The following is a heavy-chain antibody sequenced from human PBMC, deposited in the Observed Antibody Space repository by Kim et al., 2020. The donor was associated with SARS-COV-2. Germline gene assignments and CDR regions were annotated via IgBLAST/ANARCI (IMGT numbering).Heavy chain of an antibody. V-gene: IGHV3-23*01. CDR3: TKRAGSSWFGEDY. J-gene: IGHJ4*02. Sequence: YADAGKGRFTISRDNSRNTLYLQMNSLRAEDTAIYYCTKRAGSSWFGEDYWGQGVLVTVSS. D-gene: IGHD6-13*01.